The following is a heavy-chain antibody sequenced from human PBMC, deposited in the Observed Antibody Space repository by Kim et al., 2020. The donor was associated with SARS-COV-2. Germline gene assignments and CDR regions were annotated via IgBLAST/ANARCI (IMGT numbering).Heavy chain of an antibody. D-gene: IGHD6-19*01. CDR1: GFTFSSYA. CDR2: ISSNGGST. J-gene: IGHJ4*02. V-gene: IGHV3-64D*09. Sequence: GGSLRLSCSASGFTFSSYAMHWVRQAPGKGLEYVSAISSNGGSTYYADSVKGRFTISRDNSKNTLYLQMSSLRAEDTAVYYCVKDGAKQWLAPDYWGQGTLVTVSS. CDR3: VKDGAKQWLAPDY.